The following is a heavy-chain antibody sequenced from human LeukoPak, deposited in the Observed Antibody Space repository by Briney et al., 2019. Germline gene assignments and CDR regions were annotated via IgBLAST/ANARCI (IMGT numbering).Heavy chain of an antibody. CDR1: GGSFSGYY. D-gene: IGHD4-11*01. V-gene: IGHV4-34*01. CDR3: ARDDYRYYFDY. J-gene: IGHJ4*02. CDR2: INHSGST. Sequence: SETLSLTCTVSGGSFSGYYWSWIRQPPGKGLEWIGEINHSGSTNYNPSLKSRVTISVDTSKNQFSLKLSSVTAADTAVYYCARDDYRYYFDYWGQGTLVTVSS.